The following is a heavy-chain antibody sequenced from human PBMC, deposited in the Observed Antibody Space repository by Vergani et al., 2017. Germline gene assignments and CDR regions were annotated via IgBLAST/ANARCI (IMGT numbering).Heavy chain of an antibody. V-gene: IGHV4-39*01. CDR2: IYYSGTT. D-gene: IGHD3-22*01. CDR1: GGSISSSGFY. Sequence: QLQLPESGPGLVKPSETLSLTCTVSGGSISSSGFYWGWIRQPPGKGLEWIGGIYYSGTTYYNPSLKSRVTISVDPSKNQFSLKLSSVTAADTSVYYCASLYSNGYPYWGQGTLVTVSS. CDR3: ASLYSNGYPY. J-gene: IGHJ4*02.